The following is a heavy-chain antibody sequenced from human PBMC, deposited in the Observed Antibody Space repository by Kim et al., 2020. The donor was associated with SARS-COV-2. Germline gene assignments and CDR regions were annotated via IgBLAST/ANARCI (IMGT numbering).Heavy chain of an antibody. D-gene: IGHD3-3*01. V-gene: IGHV3-49*02. J-gene: IGHJ6*02. Sequence: VKGRFTSSRDDSKSIAYLQMNSLKTEDTAVYYCTREITIFGVVIFYGMDVWGQGTTVTVSS. CDR3: TREITIFGVVIFYGMDV.